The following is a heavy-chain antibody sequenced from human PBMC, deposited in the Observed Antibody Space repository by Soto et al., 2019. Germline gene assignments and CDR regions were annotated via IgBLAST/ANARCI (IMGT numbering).Heavy chain of an antibody. J-gene: IGHJ4*02. CDR2: ISYDGSNK. CDR1: GFTFSSYA. Sequence: GGSLRLSCAASGFTFSSYAMHWVRQAPGKGLEWVAVISYDGSNKYYADSVKGRFTISRDNSKNTLYLQMNSLRAEDTAVYYCAREITDYGDYPGCFDYWGQGTLVTVSS. V-gene: IGHV3-30-3*01. D-gene: IGHD4-17*01. CDR3: AREITDYGDYPGCFDY.